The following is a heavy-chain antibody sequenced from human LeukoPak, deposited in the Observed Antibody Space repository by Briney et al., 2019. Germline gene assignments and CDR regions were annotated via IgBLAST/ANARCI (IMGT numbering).Heavy chain of an antibody. Sequence: ASVKVSCKASGYTFTGYYMHWVRQAPGQGLEWMGWINPNSGGTNYAQKFQGRVTMTRDTSISTAYMELSRLRSDDTAVYYCARTSTVTTVQITAYYYYGMDVWGQGTTVTVSS. CDR3: ARTSTVTTVQITAYYYYGMDV. CDR1: GYTFTGYY. D-gene: IGHD4-17*01. J-gene: IGHJ6*02. CDR2: INPNSGGT. V-gene: IGHV1-2*02.